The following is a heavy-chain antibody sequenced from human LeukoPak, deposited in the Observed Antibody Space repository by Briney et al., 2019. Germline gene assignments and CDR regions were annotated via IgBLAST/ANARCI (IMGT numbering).Heavy chain of an antibody. D-gene: IGHD6-13*01. CDR3: AKESSSWSRGYFDY. V-gene: IGHV3-66*02. Sequence: GGSLRLSCAASGFIVSGDFMSWVRQAPGKGLEWVSVIYSDGSTYYADSVKGRFTISRDNSKNTLDLQMNSLRAEDTAVYYCAKESSSWSRGYFDYWGQGTLVTVSS. CDR1: GFIVSGDF. J-gene: IGHJ4*02. CDR2: IYSDGST.